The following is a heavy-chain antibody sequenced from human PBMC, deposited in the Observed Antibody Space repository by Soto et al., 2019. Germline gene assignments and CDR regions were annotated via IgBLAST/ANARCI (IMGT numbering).Heavy chain of an antibody. CDR3: ATAPYFGSGTYYYYALDV. D-gene: IGHD3-10*01. Sequence: QVQLVESGGGLVKPGGSLRLSCAASGLTFSDHYMTWIRQAPGKGLEWISYISSSAGAIYYADSVKGRFTISRDNAKNSLYLQMINLRAEDTAVYYCATAPYFGSGTYYYYALDVWGQGTTVTDSS. J-gene: IGHJ6*02. CDR2: ISSSAGAI. V-gene: IGHV3-11*01. CDR1: GLTFSDHY.